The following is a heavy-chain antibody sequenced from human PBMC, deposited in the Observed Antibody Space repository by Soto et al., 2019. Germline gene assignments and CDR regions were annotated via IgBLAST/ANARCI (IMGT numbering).Heavy chain of an antibody. V-gene: IGHV4-4*02. CDR3: ATSSGSAYGLDV. Sequence: PSETLSLTCAVSAGSIRTTNCYVCVRQPPGMGLEWIGEIYHTGTTTYNPSLKSRVTMSVDTSKNQFSLRLSFVTAADTAVYYCATSSGSAYGLDVWGPGATVPVSS. J-gene: IGHJ6*02. CDR1: AGSIRTTNC. D-gene: IGHD3-10*01. CDR2: IYHTGTT.